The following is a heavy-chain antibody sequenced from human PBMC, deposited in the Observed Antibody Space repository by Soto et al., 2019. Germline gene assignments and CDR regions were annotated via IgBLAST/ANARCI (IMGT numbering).Heavy chain of an antibody. Sequence: SETLSLTCTVSGGSISSSSHYWGWIRQPPGKGLEWIGSIYYSGSTFYNPSLKSRVTISVDTSKTQFSLKLTSVTAADTAVYFCASQIRDFSGPGSYYFDSWGQGTLVTVSS. CDR2: IYYSGST. J-gene: IGHJ4*02. CDR1: GGSISSSSHY. D-gene: IGHD3-10*01. CDR3: ASQIRDFSGPGSYYFDS. V-gene: IGHV4-39*01.